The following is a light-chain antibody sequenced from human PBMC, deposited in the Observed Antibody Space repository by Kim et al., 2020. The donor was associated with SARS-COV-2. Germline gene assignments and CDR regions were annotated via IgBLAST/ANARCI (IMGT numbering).Light chain of an antibody. V-gene: IGLV2-11*01. Sequence: PGKSVTISCTGTSSDVGGYNYVSWYQQHPGKAPKLMFYDVNKRPSGVPDRFSGSKSGNTASLTISGLQAEDEADYYCCSYAGSFVVFGGGTQLTVL. CDR2: DVN. J-gene: IGLJ2*01. CDR3: CSYAGSFVV. CDR1: SSDVGGYNY.